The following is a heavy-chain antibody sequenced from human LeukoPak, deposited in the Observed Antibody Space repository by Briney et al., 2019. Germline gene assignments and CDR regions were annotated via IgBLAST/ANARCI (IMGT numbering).Heavy chain of an antibody. D-gene: IGHD2-15*01. Sequence: SQTLSLTCAISGDXXSSXSXXXXXXXXXPSXXLXWXGRTYYRSKWSNDYAVSVKSRITINPDTSQNQFSLQLNSLTPEDTAVYYCARAPIGGWYFDLWGRGTLVTVSS. CDR3: ARAPIGGWYFDL. J-gene: IGHJ2*01. CDR1: GDXXSSXSXX. V-gene: IGHV6-1*01. CDR2: TYYRSKWSN.